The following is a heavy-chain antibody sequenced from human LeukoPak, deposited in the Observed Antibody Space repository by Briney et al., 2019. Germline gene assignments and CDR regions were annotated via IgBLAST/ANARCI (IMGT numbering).Heavy chain of an antibody. J-gene: IGHJ6*03. V-gene: IGHV3-11*04. D-gene: IGHD2-8*01. CDR2: ISSSGSTI. CDR3: AREGGGGEYCTNGVCYDYYYYMDV. Sequence: PGGSLRLSCAASGFTFSDYYMSWIRQAPGKGLEWVSYISSSGSTIYYADSVKGRFTISRDNAKNSLYLQMNSLRAEDTAVYYCAREGGGGEYCTNGVCYDYYYYMDVWGKGTTVTVSS. CDR1: GFTFSDYY.